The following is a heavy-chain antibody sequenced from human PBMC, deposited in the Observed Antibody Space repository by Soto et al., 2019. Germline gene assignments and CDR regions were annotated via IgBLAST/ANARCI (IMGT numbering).Heavy chain of an antibody. V-gene: IGHV1-8*01. J-gene: IGHJ4*02. CDR1: GYSFTSLH. CDR2: MNPHSGET. D-gene: IGHD3-10*01. Sequence: QVQLVQSGAEVRRPGASVKVSCKASGYSFTSLHFNWVRQATGQGLEWIGWMNPHSGETGYAQRFQGRVTMTRDISHSTAYMELRSLTSHDTAVDFCARGSPGPVDHWGQGTLVTVSS. CDR3: ARGSPGPVDH.